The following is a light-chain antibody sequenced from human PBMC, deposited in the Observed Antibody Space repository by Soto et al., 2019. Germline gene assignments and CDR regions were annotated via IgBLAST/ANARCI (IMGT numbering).Light chain of an antibody. CDR3: QQYGSSARP. Sequence: EMVLTRSPATRSLSPRERASLSGGASQSVSSSYLAWYQQKPGLAPRLLIYDAANRATGIPDRFSGSGSRTDFTLTLSILEPDDFAVYYCQQYGSSARPFGQGTQLEIK. V-gene: IGKV3D-20*01. CDR1: QSVSSSY. J-gene: IGKJ2*01. CDR2: DAA.